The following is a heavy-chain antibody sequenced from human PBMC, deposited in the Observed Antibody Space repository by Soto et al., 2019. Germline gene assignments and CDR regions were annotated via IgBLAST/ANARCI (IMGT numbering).Heavy chain of an antibody. CDR3: ARVGQGRYYFDY. Sequence: EVQLVESGGGLVQPGGSLRLSCAGSGFTFSSYWMHLVRQAPGKGLVWVSRINRDGTSTSYADSVKGRFTISRDNAKNTLYLQMNGLRAEDTAVYYCARVGQGRYYFDYWGQGTLVTVSS. CDR2: INRDGTST. CDR1: GFTFSSYW. V-gene: IGHV3-74*01. J-gene: IGHJ4*02.